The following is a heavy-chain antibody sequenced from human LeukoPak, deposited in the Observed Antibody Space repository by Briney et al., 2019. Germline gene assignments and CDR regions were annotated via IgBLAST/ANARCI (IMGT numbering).Heavy chain of an antibody. CDR1: GGTFSSYA. J-gene: IGHJ2*01. Sequence: SVKVSCKASGGTFSSYAISWVRQAPGQGLEWMGGIIPIFGTANYAQKFQGRVTITADESTSTAYMELSSLRSEDTAVYYCASLRNYGLSYWYFDLWGRGTLVTVSS. V-gene: IGHV1-69*13. D-gene: IGHD3-16*01. CDR3: ASLRNYGLSYWYFDL. CDR2: IIPIFGTA.